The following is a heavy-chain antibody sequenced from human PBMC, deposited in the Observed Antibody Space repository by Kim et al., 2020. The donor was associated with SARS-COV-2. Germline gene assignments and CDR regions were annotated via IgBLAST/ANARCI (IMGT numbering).Heavy chain of an antibody. CDR3: ARERYYYDSSGYTDAFDI. V-gene: IGHV4-59*01. D-gene: IGHD3-22*01. Sequence: KTRVTISVDTSKNQFSLQLSSVTAADTAVYYCARERYYYDSSGYTDAFDIWGQGTMVTVSS. J-gene: IGHJ3*02.